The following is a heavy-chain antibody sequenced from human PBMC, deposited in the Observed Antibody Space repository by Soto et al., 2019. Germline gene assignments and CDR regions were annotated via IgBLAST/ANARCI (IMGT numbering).Heavy chain of an antibody. CDR3: ASLMVTPTRVSGDWSDP. Sequence: GGSLRLSCAASGFTFSNHAMSWVRQAPGKGLEWVSIISASGDYTSYSDPVKGRFTISRDNSKNTMYMQLNSLRAEDTAVYYCASLMVTPTRVSGDWSDPWGQGTLVTVSS. J-gene: IGHJ5*02. CDR2: ISASGDYT. V-gene: IGHV3-23*01. CDR1: GFTFSNHA. D-gene: IGHD2-15*01.